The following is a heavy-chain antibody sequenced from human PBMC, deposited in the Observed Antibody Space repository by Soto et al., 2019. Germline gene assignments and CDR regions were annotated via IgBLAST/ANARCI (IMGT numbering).Heavy chain of an antibody. Sequence: SEALSLTSAVYGGSVSGYYWSWIRQPPGKGLEWIGEINHSGSTNYNPSLKSRVTISVDTSKNQFSLKLSSVTAADTAVYYCARITIFGVVTYYHYYGMDVWGDVTTVPVSP. CDR2: INHSGST. CDR3: ARITIFGVVTYYHYYGMDV. V-gene: IGHV4-34*01. J-gene: IGHJ6*04. CDR1: GGSVSGYY. D-gene: IGHD3-3*01.